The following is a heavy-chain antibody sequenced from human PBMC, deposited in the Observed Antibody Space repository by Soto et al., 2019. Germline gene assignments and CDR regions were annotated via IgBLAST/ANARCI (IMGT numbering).Heavy chain of an antibody. CDR3: ARREKSSSPSYYHAMDV. Sequence: GESLKISCKGSGYNVPSYWVSWVRQMPGKGLEWLGRIDPTDSYTNYSPSFEGHVTISADESSSTAYLQWSSLKASDTAIYYCARREKSSSPSYYHAMDVWGQGTTVTVSS. J-gene: IGHJ6*02. D-gene: IGHD6-6*01. V-gene: IGHV5-10-1*01. CDR2: IDPTDSYT. CDR1: GYNVPSYW.